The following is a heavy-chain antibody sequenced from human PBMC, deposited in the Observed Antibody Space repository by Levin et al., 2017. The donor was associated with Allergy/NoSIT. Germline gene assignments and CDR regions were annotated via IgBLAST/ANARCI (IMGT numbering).Heavy chain of an antibody. CDR1: GFTFEDYG. D-gene: IGHD3-16*02. V-gene: IGHV3-9*01. J-gene: IGHJ4*02. CDR3: AKIGYRGGSDN. Sequence: SLKISCAASGFTFEDYGMHWVRQAPGRGLEWVSGISWNSGGIGYADSVRGRFTISRDNAKNSLYLQMNSLRAEDTALYYCAKIGYRGGSDNWGPGTLVTVSS. CDR2: ISWNSGGI.